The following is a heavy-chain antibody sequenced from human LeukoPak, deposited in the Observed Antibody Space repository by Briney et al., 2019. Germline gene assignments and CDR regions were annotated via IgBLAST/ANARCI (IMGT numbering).Heavy chain of an antibody. J-gene: IGHJ4*02. D-gene: IGHD3-22*01. Sequence: SETLSLTCTVSGGSISSSSYYWGWIRQPPGKWLEWIGSIYYSGSTYYNPSLKSRVTISVDTSKNQFSLKLSSVTAADTAVYYCARQRGYWDYWGQGTLVTVSS. CDR3: ARQRGYWDY. V-gene: IGHV4-39*01. CDR1: GGSISSSSYY. CDR2: IYYSGST.